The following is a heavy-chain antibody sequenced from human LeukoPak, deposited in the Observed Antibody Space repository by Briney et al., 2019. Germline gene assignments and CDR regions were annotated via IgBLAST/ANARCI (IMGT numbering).Heavy chain of an antibody. CDR1: GYTFTGYY. J-gene: IGHJ4*02. D-gene: IGHD3-22*01. CDR2: INPNSGGA. CDR3: ARSVEWLLPMGIFDY. V-gene: IGHV1-2*02. Sequence: ASVNVSCKASGYTFTGYYMHWVRQARGQGLEWMGWINPNSGGANYAQKFQGRVTMTRDTSISTAYMELSRLRSDDTAVYYCARSVEWLLPMGIFDYWGQGTLVTVSS.